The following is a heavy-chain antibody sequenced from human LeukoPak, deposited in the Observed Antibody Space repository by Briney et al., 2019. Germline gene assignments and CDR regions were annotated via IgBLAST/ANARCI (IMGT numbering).Heavy chain of an antibody. CDR3: AREPHFEKSAFNI. CDR2: INHSGST. CDR1: GGSFSGYY. V-gene: IGHV4-34*01. Sequence: PSETLSLTCAVYGGSFSGYYWSWIRQPPGKGLEWIGEINHSGSTNYNPSLKSRVTISVDTSKNQFSLKLSSVTAADTAVYYCAREPHFEKSAFNIWGQGTMVTVSS. D-gene: IGHD1-14*01. J-gene: IGHJ3*02.